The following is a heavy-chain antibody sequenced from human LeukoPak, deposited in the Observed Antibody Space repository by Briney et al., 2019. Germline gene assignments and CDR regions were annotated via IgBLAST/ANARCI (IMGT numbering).Heavy chain of an antibody. V-gene: IGHV3-30*02. CDR1: GFTFTSYG. CDR3: ARHGTPHYKYIWGDDCDI. D-gene: IGHD3-16*01. CDR2: IRYDGSNK. J-gene: IGHJ3*02. Sequence: PGGSLRLSCAASGFTFTSYGMHWVRQAPGKGLEWVAFIRYDGSNKYYADSVKGRFTISRDNSKNTLFLQMTSLRAEDTAMYYCARHGTPHYKYIWGDDCDIWGQGTMVTVSS.